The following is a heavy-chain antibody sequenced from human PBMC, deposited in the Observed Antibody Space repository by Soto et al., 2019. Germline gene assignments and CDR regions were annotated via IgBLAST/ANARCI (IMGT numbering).Heavy chain of an antibody. J-gene: IGHJ6*03. CDR3: AREYDFWSGYYYYYYYMDV. V-gene: IGHV3-7*01. Sequence: GGSLRLSCAASGFTFSSYWMSWVRQAPGKGLEWVANIKQDGSEKYYVDSVKGRFTISRDNAKNSLYLQMNSLRAEDTAVYYCAREYDFWSGYYYYYYYMDVWGKGTTVTVSS. CDR2: IKQDGSEK. CDR1: GFTFSSYW. D-gene: IGHD3-3*01.